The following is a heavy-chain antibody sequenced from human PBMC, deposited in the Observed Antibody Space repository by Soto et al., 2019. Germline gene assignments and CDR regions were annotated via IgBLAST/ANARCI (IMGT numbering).Heavy chain of an antibody. J-gene: IGHJ6*02. Sequence: SVKVSCKASGGTFSSYAISWMRQAPGQGFEWMGGIIPIFGTANYAQKFQRRVTITADESTSTAYMEVSSLRSEDTAVYYCARRGTTIFGVVKSYYYGMDVWGQGTTVTVSS. D-gene: IGHD3-3*01. V-gene: IGHV1-69*13. CDR1: GGTFSSYA. CDR2: IIPIFGTA. CDR3: ARRGTTIFGVVKSYYYGMDV.